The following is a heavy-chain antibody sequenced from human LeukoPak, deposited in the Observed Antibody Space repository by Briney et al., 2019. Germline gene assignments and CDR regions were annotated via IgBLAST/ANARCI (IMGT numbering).Heavy chain of an antibody. CDR3: ASPYSSSWYGWFDP. D-gene: IGHD6-13*01. CDR2: IIPIFGTA. V-gene: IGHV1-69*13. CDR1: GGTFSSYA. Sequence: GASVKVSCKASGGTFSSYAISWVRQAPGQGLEWMGGIIPIFGTANSAQKFQGRVTITADESTSTAYVELSSLGSEDTAVSYCASPYSSSWYGWFDPWGQGTLVTVSS. J-gene: IGHJ5*02.